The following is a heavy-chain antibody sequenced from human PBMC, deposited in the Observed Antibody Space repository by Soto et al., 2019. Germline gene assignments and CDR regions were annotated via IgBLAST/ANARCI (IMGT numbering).Heavy chain of an antibody. CDR3: DRDGITGTTGYWFDP. CDR1: GGSISSGDYY. J-gene: IGHJ5*02. CDR2: IYYSGST. V-gene: IGHV4-30-4*01. D-gene: IGHD1-7*01. Sequence: SETLSLTCTVSGGSISSGDYYWSWIRQPPGKGLEWIGYIYYSGSTYYNPSLKSRVTISVDTSKNQFSLKLSSVTAADTAVYYCDRDGITGTTGYWFDPWGQGTLVTVYS.